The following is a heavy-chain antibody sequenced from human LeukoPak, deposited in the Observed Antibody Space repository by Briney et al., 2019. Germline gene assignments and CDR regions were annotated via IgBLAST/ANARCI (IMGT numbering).Heavy chain of an antibody. CDR2: IGGRGDTT. Sequence: GGSLRLSCAASGFTFSSYDMSWVRRAPGKGLEWVSAIGGRGDTTYYTDSVKGRFTISRDNSKNTLYLQMNSLRADDTAIYYCASLSMVRGEDYWGQGTLVTVSS. D-gene: IGHD3-10*01. V-gene: IGHV3-23*01. J-gene: IGHJ4*02. CDR1: GFTFSSYD. CDR3: ASLSMVRGEDY.